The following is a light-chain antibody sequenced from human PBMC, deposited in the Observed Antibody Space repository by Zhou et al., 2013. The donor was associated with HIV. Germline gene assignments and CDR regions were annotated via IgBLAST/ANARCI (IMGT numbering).Light chain of an antibody. CDR3: QHYGVSPYT. CDR1: QSVNNKY. Sequence: IVLTQSPVTLSLSPGERASLSCRASQSVNNKYLAWYQQRPGQAPRLLIHGASSRASGIPDRFSGSGSGTEFTLTISRLEPEDFAVYYCQHYGVSPYTFGPGTKLEI. J-gene: IGKJ2*01. V-gene: IGKV3-20*01. CDR2: GAS.